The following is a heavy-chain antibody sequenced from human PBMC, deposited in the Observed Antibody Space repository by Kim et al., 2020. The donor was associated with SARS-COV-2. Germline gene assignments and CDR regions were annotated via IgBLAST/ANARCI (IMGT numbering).Heavy chain of an antibody. V-gene: IGHV3-23*01. J-gene: IGHJ4*02. CDR1: GFTFSSYA. CDR2: ISGSGGST. Sequence: GGSLRLSCAASGFTFSSYAMSWVRQAPGKGLEWVSAISGSGGSTYYADSMKGRFTISRDNSKNTLYLQMNSLRAEDTAVYYCAKVFGLWFGEDTGFDYWGQGTLVTVSS. D-gene: IGHD3-10*01. CDR3: AKVFGLWFGEDTGFDY.